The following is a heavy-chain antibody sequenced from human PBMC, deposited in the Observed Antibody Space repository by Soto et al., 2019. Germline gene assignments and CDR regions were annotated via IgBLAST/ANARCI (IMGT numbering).Heavy chain of an antibody. CDR2: NSADNDNT. CDR3: ARDSGASPGRFDP. J-gene: IGHJ5*02. CDR1: GYTFTSYG. D-gene: IGHD2-15*01. Sequence: ASVKVSCKASGYTFTSYGVSWVRQAPGQGLEWKGWNSADNDNTKYVQKLQDRVTLTTDTSTNTAYMELRSLRSDDMAVYYCARDSGASPGRFDPWGQGTLVTVPQ. V-gene: IGHV1-18*03.